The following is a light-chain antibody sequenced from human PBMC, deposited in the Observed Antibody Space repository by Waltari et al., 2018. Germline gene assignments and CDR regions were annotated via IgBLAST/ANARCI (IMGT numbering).Light chain of an antibody. CDR1: SSDGGGYKY. Sequence: QSALTQPAPGSGPPGPSIPIPCPGTSSDGGGYKYFSWYQQHPGKAPKLMIFDVNNRPSGVSNRFSGSKSGNTASLTISGLQAEDEADYYCSAYISSSTLELFGGGTRLTVL. CDR3: SAYISSSTLEL. V-gene: IGLV2-14*03. J-gene: IGLJ2*01. CDR2: DVN.